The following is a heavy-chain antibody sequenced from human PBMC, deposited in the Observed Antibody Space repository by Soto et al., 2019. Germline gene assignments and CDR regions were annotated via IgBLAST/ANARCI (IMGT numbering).Heavy chain of an antibody. Sequence: SETLSLTCTVSGGSISSGDYSWSWVRQSPGKGLEWIGHIYNSGITYYNPPLKSRAVISIDTSRNQFSLRLNSLTAADRAVYFCARGVTVFGLVSRFWFDPWGQGTVVTVSS. CDR3: ARGVTVFGLVSRFWFDP. CDR2: IYNSGIT. CDR1: GGSISSGDYS. D-gene: IGHD3-3*01. J-gene: IGHJ5*02. V-gene: IGHV4-30-4*01.